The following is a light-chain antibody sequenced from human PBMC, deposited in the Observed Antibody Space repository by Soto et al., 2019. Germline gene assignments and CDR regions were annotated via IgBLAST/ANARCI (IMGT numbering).Light chain of an antibody. CDR1: QSVSSN. J-gene: IGKJ1*01. Sequence: EIVMTPSPATLSVSPAERATLSCRASQSVSSNLAWYQQKPGQAPRLLIYGVSTRATGIPATFSGSGSGTEFTLTISSLQSEDFAVYYCQQYDYWPRTFGQGTKVDIK. V-gene: IGKV3-15*01. CDR3: QQYDYWPRT. CDR2: GVS.